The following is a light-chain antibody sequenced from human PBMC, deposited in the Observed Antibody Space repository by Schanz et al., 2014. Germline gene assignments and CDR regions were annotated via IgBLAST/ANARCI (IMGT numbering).Light chain of an antibody. CDR1: SSNIGSGYD. CDR2: DNN. Sequence: QSALTQPASVSGSPGQSITISCTGNSSNIGSGYDVHWYQCLPGTAPKLLIYDNNNRPSGVPDRFSDSKSGTSASLAISGLQSEDEADYYCAAWDDSLSGRVVFGGGTKLTVL. J-gene: IGLJ2*01. V-gene: IGLV1-40*01. CDR3: AAWDDSLSGRVV.